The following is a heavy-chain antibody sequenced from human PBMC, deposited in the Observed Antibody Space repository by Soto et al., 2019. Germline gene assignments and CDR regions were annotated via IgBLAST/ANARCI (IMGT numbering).Heavy chain of an antibody. CDR3: AREIAVSGDY. Sequence: EVQLVESGGGLVKPGGSLRLSCAASGFTFSSYSMNWVRQAPGKGLEWVSSISSSSSYIYYADSVKGRFTISSDNAKNSLYLQMNCLRAEDTAVYYCAREIAVSGDYWGQGTLVTVSS. CDR1: GFTFSSYS. D-gene: IGHD6-19*01. J-gene: IGHJ4*02. CDR2: ISSSSSYI. V-gene: IGHV3-21*01.